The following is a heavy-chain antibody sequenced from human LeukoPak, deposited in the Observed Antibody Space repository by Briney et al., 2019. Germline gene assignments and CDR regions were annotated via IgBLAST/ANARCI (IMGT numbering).Heavy chain of an antibody. J-gene: IGHJ3*02. CDR2: IYYSGST. Sequence: SETLSLTCTVSGGSISNNYWSWIRQPPGKGLEWIGNIYYSGSTKYNPSLKSRVTISVDTSKSQFSLKLSSATAADTAVYYCARDSGPFDIWGQGTMVTVSS. D-gene: IGHD3-10*01. CDR1: GGSISNNY. CDR3: ARDSGPFDI. V-gene: IGHV4-59*01.